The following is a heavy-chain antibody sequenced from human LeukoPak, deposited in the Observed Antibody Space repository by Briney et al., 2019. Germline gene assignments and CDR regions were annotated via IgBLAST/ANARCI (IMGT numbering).Heavy chain of an antibody. V-gene: IGHV4-34*01. CDR2: INHSGST. D-gene: IGHD3-22*01. Sequence: SETLSLTCAVYGGSFSGYYWSWIRQPPGKGLEWIGEINHSGSTNYNPSLKSRVTISVDTSKNQFSLKLSSVTAADTAVYYCARHAYYDSSGYTYYFDYWGQGTLVTVSS. CDR3: ARHAYYDSSGYTYYFDY. J-gene: IGHJ4*02. CDR1: GGSFSGYY.